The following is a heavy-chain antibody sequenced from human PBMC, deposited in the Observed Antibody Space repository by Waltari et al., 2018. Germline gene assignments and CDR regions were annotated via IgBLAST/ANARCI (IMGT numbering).Heavy chain of an antibody. D-gene: IGHD3-22*01. CDR2: IHNSGKT. J-gene: IGHJ5*02. Sequence: WMGQCPGMAVELFGNIHNSGKTNDNPSRKSRITITIDTSRTPFSQKRSSVTAADTATYYCAGGYYDSREQGNYFDPWGPGVLVTVSS. V-gene: IGHV4-34*10. CDR3: AGGYYDSREQGNYFDP.